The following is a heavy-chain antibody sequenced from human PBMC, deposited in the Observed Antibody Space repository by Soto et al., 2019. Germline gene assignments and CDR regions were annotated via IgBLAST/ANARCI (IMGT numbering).Heavy chain of an antibody. CDR2: IYYSGST. Sequence: SETLSITCSVSGGSISSYDWSWIRQPPGKGLEWIGYIYYSGSTNYNPSLKSRVTISVDTSKNQFSLKLSSVTAADTAVYYCARGPFYGSAYYYYYYYGMDVWGQGTTVTVSS. V-gene: IGHV4-59*01. J-gene: IGHJ6*02. CDR3: ARGPFYGSAYYYYYYYGMDV. CDR1: GGSISSYD. D-gene: IGHD3-10*01.